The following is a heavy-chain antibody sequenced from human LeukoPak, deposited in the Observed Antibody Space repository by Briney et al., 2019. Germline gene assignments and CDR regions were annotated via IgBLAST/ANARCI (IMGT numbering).Heavy chain of an antibody. CDR2: INPNSGGT. J-gene: IGHJ3*02. D-gene: IGHD2-21*02. CDR3: ASATTYCGADCYPLDAFDI. CDR1: GYTFTGYY. Sequence: ASVTVSFKASGYTFTGYYMHWVRQAPGQGLEWMGWINPNSGGTNYAQKFLGRITMTRDTSISTAYMELSRLRSDDTAVYYCASATTYCGADCYPLDAFDIWGQGTMVTVSS. V-gene: IGHV1-2*02.